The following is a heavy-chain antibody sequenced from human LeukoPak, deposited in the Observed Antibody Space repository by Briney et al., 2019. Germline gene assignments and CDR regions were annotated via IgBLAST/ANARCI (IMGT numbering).Heavy chain of an antibody. V-gene: IGHV3-30-3*01. D-gene: IGHD6-19*01. CDR3: ARDDSSGWYFFNY. CDR1: GFTFNTYA. J-gene: IGHJ4*02. CDR2: VSYEGNTK. Sequence: PGGSLRLSCAASGFTFNTYAVHWVRQAPGKGLEWVAVVSYEGNTKYYADSVKGRFTISRDSSKNTLYLQMNSLGPEDTALYYCARDDSSGWYFFNYWGQGTLVTVSS.